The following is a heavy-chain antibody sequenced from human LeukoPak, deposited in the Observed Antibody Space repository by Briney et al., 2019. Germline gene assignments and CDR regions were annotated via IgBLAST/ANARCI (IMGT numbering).Heavy chain of an antibody. V-gene: IGHV4-59*01. J-gene: IGHJ4*02. CDR2: IHNSGST. CDR1: GGSISSYY. Sequence: SETLSLTCSVSGGSISSYYWSWIRRPPGKGLEWIAYIHNSGSTNYNPSLKSRVTISADTSKNQFSLNLSSVTAADTAVYYCARTPNRGGFDYWGQGTLVTVSS. CDR3: ARTPNRGGFDY. D-gene: IGHD3-10*01.